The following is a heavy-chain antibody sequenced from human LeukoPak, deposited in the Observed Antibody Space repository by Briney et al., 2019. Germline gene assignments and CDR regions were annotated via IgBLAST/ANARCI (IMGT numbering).Heavy chain of an antibody. CDR2: IIPIFGTA. D-gene: IGHD2-2*01. J-gene: IGHJ3*02. V-gene: IGHV1-69*13. CDR3: ARGALGYCSSTSCHSPEACDI. Sequence: SVKVSCKASGGTFSSYAISWVRQAPGQGLEWMGGIIPIFGTANYAQKFQGRVTITADESTSTAYMELSSLRSEDTAVYYCARGALGYCSSTSCHSPEACDIWGQGTMVTVSS. CDR1: GGTFSSYA.